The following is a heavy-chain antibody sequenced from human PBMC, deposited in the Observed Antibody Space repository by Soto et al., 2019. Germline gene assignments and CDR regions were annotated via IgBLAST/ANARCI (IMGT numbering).Heavy chain of an antibody. V-gene: IGHV3-23*01. CDR3: AKQSTDCSSTSCYRDYYYMDV. CDR2: NSGSGGST. J-gene: IGHJ6*03. Sequence: EVQLLESGGGLVQPGGSLRLSCAASGFTFSSYAMSWVRQAPGKGLEWVSANSGSGGSTYYADSVKGRFTISRDNSKNTLYLQMNSLRAEYTAVYYCAKQSTDCSSTSCYRDYYYMDVWGKGTTVTVSS. D-gene: IGHD2-2*01. CDR1: GFTFSSYA.